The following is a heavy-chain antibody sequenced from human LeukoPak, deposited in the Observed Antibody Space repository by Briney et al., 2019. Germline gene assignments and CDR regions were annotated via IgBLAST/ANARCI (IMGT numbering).Heavy chain of an antibody. J-gene: IGHJ4*02. CDR3: ARGPTRYYFDY. CDR2: IYYSGNT. V-gene: IGHV4-59*01. Sequence: SETLSLTCTVSGGSTTNYYWSWIRQPPGNGLEWIGYIYYSGNTNCNPSLKSRVTISVDTSNNQFSLNLSSVTAADTAVYYCARGPTRYYFDYWGQGTLVTVSS. CDR1: GGSTTNYY.